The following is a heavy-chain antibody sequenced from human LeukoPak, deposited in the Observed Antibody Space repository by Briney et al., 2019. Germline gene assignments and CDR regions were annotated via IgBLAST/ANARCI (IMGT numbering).Heavy chain of an antibody. CDR2: ISNDGTNE. CDR3: ARDRIAVAGMGAFQH. J-gene: IGHJ1*01. Sequence: GGSLRLSCAASRFTFSTYAMHWVRQAPGKGLEWVAGISNDGTNEDHADSVKGQFTISRDNSKNTLYLQMNSLRAEDTAIYYCARDRIAVAGMGAFQHWGQGTLVTVSS. V-gene: IGHV3-30-3*01. D-gene: IGHD6-19*01. CDR1: RFTFSTYA.